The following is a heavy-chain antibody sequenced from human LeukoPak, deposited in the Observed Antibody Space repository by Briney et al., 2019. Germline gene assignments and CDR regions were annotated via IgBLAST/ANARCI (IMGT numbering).Heavy chain of an antibody. V-gene: IGHV3-33*01. J-gene: IGHJ4*02. Sequence: PGGSLILSCAAAGFTFNHYGMHWVRQAPGKGLEWVSVIWSDGTNKYYAASVKGRFTISRDDFDKTVYLQMSSLRPDDTGVYYCARDARRGFDYSNSLQYWGQGTPVTVST. CDR3: ARDARRGFDYSNSLQY. CDR1: GFTFNHYG. CDR2: IWSDGTNK. D-gene: IGHD4-11*01.